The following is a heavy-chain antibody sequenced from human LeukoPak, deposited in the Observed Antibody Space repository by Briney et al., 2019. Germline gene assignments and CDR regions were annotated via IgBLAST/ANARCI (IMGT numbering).Heavy chain of an antibody. V-gene: IGHV4-39*01. CDR1: GGSISSSSYY. D-gene: IGHD3-10*01. CDR2: IYYSGST. J-gene: IGHJ4*02. CDR3: ARTHRMWFGELSTFDY. Sequence: SETLSLTCTVSGGSISSSSYYWGWIRQPPGKGLEWIGSIYYSGSTYYSPSLKSRVTISVDTSKNQFSLKLSSVTAADTAVYYCARTHRMWFGELSTFDYWGQGTLVTVSS.